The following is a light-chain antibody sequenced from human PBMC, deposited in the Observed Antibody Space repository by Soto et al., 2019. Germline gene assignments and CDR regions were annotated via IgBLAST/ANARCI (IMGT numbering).Light chain of an antibody. CDR1: SSDVGSHNL. V-gene: IGLV2-23*01. CDR3: CSNAAGRTYV. J-gene: IGLJ1*01. CDR2: EAS. Sequence: QSALTQPASVSGSPGQSITISCTGTSSDVGSHNLVSWYQHYPGKAPKLIIFEASKRPSGVSNRFSGSKSGSTASLTISGLQAEDEADYYCCSNAAGRTYVFGTGTKLTVL.